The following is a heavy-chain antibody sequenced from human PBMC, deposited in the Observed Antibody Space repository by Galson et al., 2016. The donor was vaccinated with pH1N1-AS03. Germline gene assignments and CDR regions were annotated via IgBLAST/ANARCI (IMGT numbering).Heavy chain of an antibody. CDR3: ARDGGYSSGWIDF. D-gene: IGHD3-22*01. J-gene: IGHJ4*02. Sequence: STYTMNWVCQAPGKGLEWVAYISSSSRFIYYADAVQGRFTISKDSPKNSVYLHMNGLRADDTAVYYCARDGGYSSGWIDFWGQGTLVSVSS. CDR2: ISSSSRFI. CDR1: STYT. V-gene: IGHV3-21*01.